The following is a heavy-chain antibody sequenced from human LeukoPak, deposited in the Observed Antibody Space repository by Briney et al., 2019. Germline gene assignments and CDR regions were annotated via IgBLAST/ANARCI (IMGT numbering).Heavy chain of an antibody. CDR1: GFTFSSYW. D-gene: IGHD1-26*01. J-gene: IGHJ4*02. V-gene: IGHV3-7*03. CDR2: IKQDGSEK. Sequence: PGGSLRLSCAASGFTFSSYWMSWVRQAPGKGLEWVANIKQDGSEKYYVDSVKGRFTISRDNSKNTLYLQMNSLRAEDTAVYYCAKAQWELPTFDYWGQGTLVTVSS. CDR3: AKAQWELPTFDY.